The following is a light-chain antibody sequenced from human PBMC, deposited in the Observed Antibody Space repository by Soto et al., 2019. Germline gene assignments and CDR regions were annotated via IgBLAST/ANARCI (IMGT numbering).Light chain of an antibody. Sequence: DIQMTQSPSSLSASVGGRVTITCRASQSIGSHLNWFQQKPGKAPNLLIYAASSLQSGVPSRFSGSGSGTDFTLTISSLQPEDFATYYCQQSYRTPPITFGQGTRLEIK. J-gene: IGKJ5*01. CDR1: QSIGSH. CDR2: AAS. CDR3: QQSYRTPPIT. V-gene: IGKV1-39*01.